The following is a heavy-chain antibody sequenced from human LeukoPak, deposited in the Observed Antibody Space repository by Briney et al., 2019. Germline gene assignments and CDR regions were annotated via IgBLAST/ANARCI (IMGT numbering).Heavy chain of an antibody. CDR2: ISYTGTSK. CDR3: ARADNSGYYSFDY. D-gene: IGHD3-22*01. Sequence: GGSLRLSCAASGFTFSSYYMLWVRQSQGKGREWVAVISYTGTSKSYADSVKGRFSISRGTSENTMYRQMNSLTPGDTAIYVCARADNSGYYSFDYWGQGTLVTVSS. V-gene: IGHV3-30-3*01. J-gene: IGHJ4*02. CDR1: GFTFSSYY.